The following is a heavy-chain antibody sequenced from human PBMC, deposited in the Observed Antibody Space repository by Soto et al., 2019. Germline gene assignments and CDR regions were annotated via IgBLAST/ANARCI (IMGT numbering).Heavy chain of an antibody. D-gene: IGHD3-10*01. CDR2: IIPIFGTA. CDR3: ARDRSAASGRYYYYGMDA. V-gene: IGHV1-69*13. Sequence: SVKVSCKASGGTFSSYAISWVRQAPGQGLEWMGGIIPIFGTANYAQKFQGRVTITADESTSTAYMELSSLRSEDTAVYYCARDRSAASGRYYYYGMDAWGQGTTVTVSS. CDR1: GGTFSSYA. J-gene: IGHJ6*02.